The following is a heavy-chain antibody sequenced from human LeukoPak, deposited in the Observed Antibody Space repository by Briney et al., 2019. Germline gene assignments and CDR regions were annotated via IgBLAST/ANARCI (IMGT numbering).Heavy chain of an antibody. CDR3: AKGADIEVVPAAYPVDY. Sequence: PGGSLRLSCAASGFAFSSYAMSWVRQAPGKGLEWVSAISGSGGSTYYADSVKGRFTISRDNSKNTLYLQMNSLRAEDTAVYYCAKGADIEVVPAAYPVDYWGQGTLVTVSS. D-gene: IGHD2-2*01. CDR1: GFAFSSYA. V-gene: IGHV3-23*01. J-gene: IGHJ4*02. CDR2: ISGSGGST.